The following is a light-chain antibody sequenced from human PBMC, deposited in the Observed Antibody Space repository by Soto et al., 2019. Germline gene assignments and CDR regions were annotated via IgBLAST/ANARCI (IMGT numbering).Light chain of an antibody. CDR3: QHSYTAPYT. CDR2: GAS. Sequence: DIQMTQSPSSLSASVGDAVSLTCRASRSISNYLNWYQQKPGRAPKLLISGASSLQRGVPSRFSGSGSATTITLTITSLPPDDFAIYFCQHSYTAPYTVGPGPKVEIK. CDR1: RSISNY. J-gene: IGKJ3*01. V-gene: IGKV1-39*01.